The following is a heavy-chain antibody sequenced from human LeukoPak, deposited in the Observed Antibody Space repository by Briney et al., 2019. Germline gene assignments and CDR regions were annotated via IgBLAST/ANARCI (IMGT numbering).Heavy chain of an antibody. Sequence: GGSLRLSCAATGFTFSTSAMSWVRQAPGKGLEWVSTLSASGGDTNYADSVNGRFTISRDNSKNTLYLQMNSLRAEDTAVYYCAREDVYYGDYPGYWGQGTLVTVSS. CDR2: LSASGGDT. V-gene: IGHV3-23*01. CDR1: GFTFSTSA. D-gene: IGHD4-17*01. CDR3: AREDVYYGDYPGY. J-gene: IGHJ4*02.